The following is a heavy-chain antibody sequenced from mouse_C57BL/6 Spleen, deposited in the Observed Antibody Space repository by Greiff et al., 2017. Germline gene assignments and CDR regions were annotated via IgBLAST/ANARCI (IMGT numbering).Heavy chain of an antibody. D-gene: IGHD2-4*01. V-gene: IGHV8-8*01. CDR2: IWWDDDK. CDR1: GFSLSTFGMG. CDR3: ARMGGLRRGYAMDY. J-gene: IGHJ4*01. Sequence: QVQLKESGPGILQPSQTLSLTCSFSGFSLSTFGMGVGWIRQPSGKGLEWLAHIWWDDDKYYNPALKRRLTFSKDTSKNQVFLKIAKVDTADTATYYCARMGGLRRGYAMDYWGQGTSVTVSS.